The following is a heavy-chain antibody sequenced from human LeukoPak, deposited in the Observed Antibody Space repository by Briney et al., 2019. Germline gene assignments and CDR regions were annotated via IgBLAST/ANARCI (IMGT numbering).Heavy chain of an antibody. J-gene: IGHJ4*02. CDR2: IWYDGSNK. V-gene: IGHV3-33*01. CDR1: GFTFSNYG. D-gene: IGHD3-10*01. CDR3: AGNYGPYYFDY. Sequence: PGRSLRLSCAASGFTFSNYGMHWVRQAPGKGLEWVAVIWYDGSNKYYADSVKGRFTISRDKSKNTLYLQMNSLRAEDTAVYYCAGNYGPYYFDYWGQGTLVTVSS.